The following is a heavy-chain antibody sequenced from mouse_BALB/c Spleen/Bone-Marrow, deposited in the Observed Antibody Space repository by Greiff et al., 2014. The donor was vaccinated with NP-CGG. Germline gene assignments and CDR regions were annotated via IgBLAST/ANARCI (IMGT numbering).Heavy chain of an antibody. V-gene: IGHV1-7*01. D-gene: IGHD1-2*01. Sequence: QVQLQQSGAELAKPGASVKMSCKASGYTFTSYWMHWVKQRPGQSLEWIGYINPSTGYTEYNQKFKDKATLTADKSSSTAYMQLSSLTSEGSAVYYCARSPHYYDLDYWGQGTTLTVSS. J-gene: IGHJ2*01. CDR3: ARSPHYYDLDY. CDR1: GYTFTSYW. CDR2: INPSTGYT.